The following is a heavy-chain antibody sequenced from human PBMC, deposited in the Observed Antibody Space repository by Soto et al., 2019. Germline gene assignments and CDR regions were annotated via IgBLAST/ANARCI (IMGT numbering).Heavy chain of an antibody. J-gene: IGHJ4*02. Sequence: LSLTCTVSGGSISSSSYYWGWIRQPPGKGLEWIGSISYSGSTYYNPSLKSRVTISVDRFKNQFSLKLSSVTAADTAVYYCARGGTSYDSSGYFDYWGQGTLVTVS. CDR3: ARGGTSYDSSGYFDY. V-gene: IGHV4-39*07. D-gene: IGHD3-22*01. CDR2: ISYSGST. CDR1: GGSISSSSYY.